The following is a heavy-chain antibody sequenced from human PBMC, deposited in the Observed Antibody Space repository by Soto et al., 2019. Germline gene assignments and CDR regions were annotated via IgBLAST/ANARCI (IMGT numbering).Heavy chain of an antibody. J-gene: IGHJ6*02. V-gene: IGHV1-18*01. CDR2: ISPFNGNT. CDR1: GYPFTHYG. Sequence: QVQLVQSGAEVKKPGASVKVSCKSSGYPFTHYGITWVRQVPGQGLEWMGWISPFNGNTNYGQTLQGRITLTTDTSTSTIYMELRSLRSDDTAVHYCARDQSFDRSYYYGIDVWGQGTTVTVSS. CDR3: ARDQSFDRSYYYGIDV. D-gene: IGHD6-19*01.